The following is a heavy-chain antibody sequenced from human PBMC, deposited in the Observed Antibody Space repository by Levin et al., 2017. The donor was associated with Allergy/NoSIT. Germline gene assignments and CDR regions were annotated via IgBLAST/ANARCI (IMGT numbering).Heavy chain of an antibody. D-gene: IGHD4-23*01. J-gene: IGHJ4*02. CDR2: IYPGDSDT. Sequence: GESLKISCKASGFSFTKYWIGWVRQMPGKGLEWMGIIYPGDSDTRYNPSFRGQVTISVDTSISTAYLQWSSLTASDSAMYYCARPHLGGNSGGIDYWGQGPLLTVSS. CDR1: GFSFTKYW. V-gene: IGHV5-51*01. CDR3: ARPHLGGNSGGIDY.